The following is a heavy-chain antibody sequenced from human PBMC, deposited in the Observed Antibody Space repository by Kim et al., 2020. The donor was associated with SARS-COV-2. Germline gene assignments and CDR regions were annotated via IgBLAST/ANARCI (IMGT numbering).Heavy chain of an antibody. J-gene: IGHJ3*02. CDR2: VNPIGGGT. CDR1: GYTFTRYF. CDR3: ARPQREGFYWDALDI. V-gene: IGHV1-46*01. D-gene: IGHD2-15*01. Sequence: ASVKVSCKASGYTFTRYFMHWVRQAPGQGLEWMGIVNPIGGGTRYAENFQGRVTMSRDTSTSTVYMELSSLRSEDTAVYYCARPQREGFYWDALDIWGQG.